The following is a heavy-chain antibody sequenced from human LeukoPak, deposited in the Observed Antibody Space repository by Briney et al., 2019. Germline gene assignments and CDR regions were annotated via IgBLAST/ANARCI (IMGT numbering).Heavy chain of an antibody. Sequence: PSETLSLTCAVYGGSFSGYYWSWIRQPPGKGLEWIGEINHNGSTNYNPSLKSRVTISVDTSKNQFSLKLSSVTAADTAVYYCARVVRFLEWLSPWGYYYYYMDVWGKGTTVTVSS. CDR3: ARVVRFLEWLSPWGYYYYYMDV. CDR2: INHNGST. D-gene: IGHD3-3*01. V-gene: IGHV4-34*01. CDR1: GGSFSGYY. J-gene: IGHJ6*03.